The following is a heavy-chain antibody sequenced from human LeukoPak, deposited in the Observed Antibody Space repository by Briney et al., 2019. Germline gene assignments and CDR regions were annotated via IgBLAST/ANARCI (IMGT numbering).Heavy chain of an antibody. CDR2: INWNGGST. CDR1: GFTFDDYG. CDR3: ARALDYYGSGSYYGSDY. V-gene: IGHV3-20*04. D-gene: IGHD3-10*01. J-gene: IGHJ4*02. Sequence: PGGSLRLSCAASGFTFDDYGMSWVRQAPGKGLEWVSGINWNGGSTGYADSVEGRFTISRDNAKNSLYLQMNSLRAEDTALYYCARALDYYGSGSYYGSDYWGQGTLVTVSS.